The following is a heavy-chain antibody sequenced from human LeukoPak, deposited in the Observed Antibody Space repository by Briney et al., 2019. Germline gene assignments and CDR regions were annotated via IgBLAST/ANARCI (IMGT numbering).Heavy chain of an antibody. J-gene: IGHJ6*02. CDR1: GYTFTSYY. Sequence: GSVKVSCKASGYTFTSYYMHWVRQAPGQGLEWMGIINPSGGSTGYAQKFQGRVTMTRDTSTSTVCMELSSLRSEDTAVYYCARGGCSGGSCYSDRYYYYGMDVWGQGTTVTVSS. CDR3: ARGGCSGGSCYSDRYYYYGMDV. CDR2: INPSGGST. V-gene: IGHV1-46*01. D-gene: IGHD2-15*01.